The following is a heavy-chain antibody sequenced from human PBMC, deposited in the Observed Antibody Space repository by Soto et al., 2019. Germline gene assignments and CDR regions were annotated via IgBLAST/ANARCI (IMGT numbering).Heavy chain of an antibody. J-gene: IGHJ4*02. V-gene: IGHV3-66*01. D-gene: IGHD1-1*01. CDR2: IYSGGAT. CDR1: GFTVSNNY. Sequence: EVQLVESGGGLVQPGGSLRLSCGASGFTVSNNYMRWVRQAPGKGLEWVSLIYSGGATYYADSVKGRFTISRDNSKNTLYLQMNSLRAEDTAVYYCARDGTYNWVGGQGILVTVSS. CDR3: ARDGTYNWV.